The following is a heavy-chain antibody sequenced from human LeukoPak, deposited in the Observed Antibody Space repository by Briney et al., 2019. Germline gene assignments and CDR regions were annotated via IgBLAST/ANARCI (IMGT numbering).Heavy chain of an antibody. CDR2: INHSGSA. V-gene: IGHV4-34*01. J-gene: IGHJ4*02. CDR3: ARDQPLTYYYDSSGYYSNPATYFDY. Sequence: SETLSLTCTVSGGSISSYYWSWIRQPPGKGLEWIGEINHSGSANYNPSLKSRVTISVDTSKNQFSLELSSVTAADTAVYYCARDQPLTYYYDSSGYYSNPATYFDYWGQGTLVTVSS. CDR1: GGSISSYY. D-gene: IGHD3-22*01.